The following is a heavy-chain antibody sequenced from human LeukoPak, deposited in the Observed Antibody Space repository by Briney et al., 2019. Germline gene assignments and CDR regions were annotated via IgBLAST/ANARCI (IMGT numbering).Heavy chain of an antibody. CDR3: ARHAITIFGVVIITDYGMDV. Sequence: SETLSLTCTVSGGSISSYYWSWIRQPPGKGLEWIGYIYYSGSTNYNPPLKSRVTISVDTSKNQFSLKLSSVTAADTAVYYCARHAITIFGVVIITDYGMDVWGQGTTVTVSS. CDR2: IYYSGST. V-gene: IGHV4-59*08. J-gene: IGHJ6*02. CDR1: GGSISSYY. D-gene: IGHD3-3*01.